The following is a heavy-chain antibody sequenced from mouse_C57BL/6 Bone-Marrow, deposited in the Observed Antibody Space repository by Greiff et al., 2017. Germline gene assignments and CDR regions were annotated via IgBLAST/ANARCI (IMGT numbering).Heavy chain of an antibody. Sequence: EVKLVESGGGLVQPGGSLKLSCAASGFTFSDYYMYWVRQTPEKRLEWVAYISNGGGSTYYPDTVKGRFTISRDNAKNNLYLQMSRLKSEDTAMDYCARQDEGRFAYWGQGTLVTVSA. CDR2: ISNGGGST. J-gene: IGHJ3*01. CDR1: GFTFSDYY. CDR3: ARQDEGRFAY. V-gene: IGHV5-12*01.